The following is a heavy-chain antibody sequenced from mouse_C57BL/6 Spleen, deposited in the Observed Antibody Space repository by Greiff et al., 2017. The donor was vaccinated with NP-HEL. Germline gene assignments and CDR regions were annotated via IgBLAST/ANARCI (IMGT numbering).Heavy chain of an antibody. CDR2: LDPSDSYT. J-gene: IGHJ4*01. CDR1: GYTFTSYW. D-gene: IGHD1-1*01. CDR3: ARRGTVVATNAMDY. Sequence: QVQLQQPGAELVKPGASVKLSCKASGYTFTSYWMQWVKQRPGQGLEWIGELDPSDSYTNYNQKFKGKATLTVDTSSSTAYMQLSSLTSEDSAVYYCARRGTVVATNAMDYWGQGTSVTVSS. V-gene: IGHV1-50*01.